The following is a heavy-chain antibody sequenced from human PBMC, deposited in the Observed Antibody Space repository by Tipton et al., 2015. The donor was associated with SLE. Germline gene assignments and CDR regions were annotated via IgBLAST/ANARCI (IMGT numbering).Heavy chain of an antibody. Sequence: TLSLTCTVSGGSLSSYYWSWIRQSPEKGLEWIGYLSYSGSTNYNPSLESRVTISVDTSKNQFSLKLSSVTAADTAVYFCARSRGLGSCSGDNCYDYYFGMDVWGQGTTVTVSS. CDR1: GGSLSSYY. CDR2: LSYSGST. D-gene: IGHD2-15*01. CDR3: ARSRGLGSCSGDNCYDYYFGMDV. V-gene: IGHV4-59*08. J-gene: IGHJ6*02.